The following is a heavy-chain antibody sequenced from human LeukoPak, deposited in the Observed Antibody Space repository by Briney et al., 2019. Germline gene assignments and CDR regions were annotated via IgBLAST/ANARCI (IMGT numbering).Heavy chain of an antibody. D-gene: IGHD2-2*01. CDR3: ARDNQYCSSTSCSNYMDV. Sequence: SETLSLTCAVYGGSFSGYYWSWIRQPPGKGLEWIGEINHSGSTNYNPSLKSRVTISVDTSKNQFSLKLSSVTAADTAVYYCARDNQYCSSTSCSNYMDVWGKGTTVTVSS. CDR1: GGSFSGYY. CDR2: INHSGST. J-gene: IGHJ6*03. V-gene: IGHV4-34*01.